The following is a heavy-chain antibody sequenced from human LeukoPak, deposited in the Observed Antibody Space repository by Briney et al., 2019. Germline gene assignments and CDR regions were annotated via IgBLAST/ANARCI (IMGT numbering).Heavy chain of an antibody. CDR1: GFTFSSYS. J-gene: IGHJ5*02. CDR2: ISSSSSYI. D-gene: IGHD3-10*01. CDR3: ARRRLLWFGGRPEECDP. Sequence: GGSLRLSCAASGFTFSSYSMNLVRQAPGKGLEWVSFISSSSSYIYYADSVKRRFTISRDNAKNSLYQQMNSLRAEDTAVYYCARRRLLWFGGRPEECDPWGQGTLVTVSS. V-gene: IGHV3-21*01.